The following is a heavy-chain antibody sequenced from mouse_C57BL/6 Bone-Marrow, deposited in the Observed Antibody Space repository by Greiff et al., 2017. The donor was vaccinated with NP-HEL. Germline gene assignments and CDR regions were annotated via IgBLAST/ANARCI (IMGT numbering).Heavy chain of an antibody. V-gene: IGHV14-2*01. J-gene: IGHJ4*01. CDR1: GFNFKDYY. CDR2: IDPEDGET. Sequence: VQLQQSGAELVKPGASVKLSCTASGFNFKDYYMHWVKQRTEQGLEWIGRIDPEDGETKYAPKFQGKATLTADTSSNTAYLQLSSLTSEDTAVYYCARSGTDYYAMDYWGQGTSVTVSS. CDR3: ARSGTDYYAMDY. D-gene: IGHD3-1*01.